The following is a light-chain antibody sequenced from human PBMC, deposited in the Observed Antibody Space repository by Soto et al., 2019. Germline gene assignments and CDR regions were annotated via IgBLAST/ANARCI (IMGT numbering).Light chain of an antibody. V-gene: IGLV2-14*01. Sequence: QSVLTQPASVSGSPGQSITISCNGTSSDVGGHDYVSWYQQHPGKAPKLTIFEVSNRPSGVSNRFSGSKFGNTASLTISGLXAEDEADYYCSSYTDSNSFYVFGSGTKVTVL. CDR2: EVS. J-gene: IGLJ1*01. CDR3: SSYTDSNSFYV. CDR1: SSDVGGHDY.